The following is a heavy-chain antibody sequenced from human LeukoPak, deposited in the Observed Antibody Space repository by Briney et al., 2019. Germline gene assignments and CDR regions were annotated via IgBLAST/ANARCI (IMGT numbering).Heavy chain of an antibody. D-gene: IGHD4/OR15-4a*01. CDR2: IKSKVDGETT. V-gene: IGHV3-15*01. CDR1: RFTFSNAW. J-gene: IGHJ4*02. Sequence: PGGSLRLSCAASRFTFSNAWMNWVRQAPGKGLEWVGCIKSKVDGETTDYAAPVKGRFTISRDDSNNMVYLQMNSLKIEDTAVYYCAIDEPNYAPYDFDYWGQGTLGNVSS. CDR3: AIDEPNYAPYDFDY.